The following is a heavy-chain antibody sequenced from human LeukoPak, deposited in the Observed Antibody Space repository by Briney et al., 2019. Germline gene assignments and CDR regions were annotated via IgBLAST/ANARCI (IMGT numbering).Heavy chain of an antibody. CDR2: IYPGDSDT. J-gene: IGHJ1*01. CDR1: GYSFTSYW. V-gene: IGHV5-51*01. Sequence: GESPKISCKGSGYSFTSYWIGWVRQVPGKGLEWMGIIYPGDSDTRYRPSFQGQVTISADQSISTAYLQWSSLKASDTAMYYCARSGAVVPAGSPGGFQHWGQGTLVTVSS. CDR3: ARSGAVVPAGSPGGFQH. D-gene: IGHD2-2*01.